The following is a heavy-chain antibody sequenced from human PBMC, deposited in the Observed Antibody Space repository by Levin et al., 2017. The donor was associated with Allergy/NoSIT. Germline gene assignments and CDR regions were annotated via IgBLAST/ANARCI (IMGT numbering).Heavy chain of an antibody. CDR1: GGTFSSYA. J-gene: IGHJ6*02. Sequence: SVKVSCKASGGTFSSYAISWVRQAPGQGLEWMGGIIPIFGTANYAQKFQGRVTITADKSTSTAYMELSSLRSEDTAVYYCARGEGVLGYCSSTSCLGFGMDVWGQGTTVTVSS. CDR3: ARGEGVLGYCSSTSCLGFGMDV. D-gene: IGHD2-2*01. V-gene: IGHV1-69*06. CDR2: IIPIFGTA.